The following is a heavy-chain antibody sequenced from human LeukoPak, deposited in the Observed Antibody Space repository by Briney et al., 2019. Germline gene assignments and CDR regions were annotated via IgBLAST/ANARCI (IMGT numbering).Heavy chain of an antibody. CDR3: ARETHTDRYYMDV. J-gene: IGHJ6*03. D-gene: IGHD4-17*01. V-gene: IGHV4-4*07. Sequence: PSETLSLTCTVSGTYISDYYWSWIRQPAGKGLEWIGRIYSSGRTNYNPSLKSRVTISVDTSKNQFSLKLSSVTATDTAVYYCARETHTDRYYMDVWGKGTTVTVSS. CDR2: IYSSGRT. CDR1: GTYISDYY.